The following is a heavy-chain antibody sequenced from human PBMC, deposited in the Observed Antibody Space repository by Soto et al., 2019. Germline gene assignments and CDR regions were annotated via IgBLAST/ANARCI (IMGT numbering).Heavy chain of an antibody. V-gene: IGHV3-74*01. D-gene: IGHD3-16*02. J-gene: IGHJ6*02. CDR3: ARGIYLKYGLDV. Sequence: EVQLVESGGGLVQPGGSLRLSCAASEFTFNNYWMHWVRQVPGKGLEWVSRINTDGSTTNYADTVMGRFTISRDNADNMVYLQMNSLRAEGTAVYYCARGIYLKYGLDVWGQGATVTVSS. CDR2: INTDGSTT. CDR1: EFTFNNYW.